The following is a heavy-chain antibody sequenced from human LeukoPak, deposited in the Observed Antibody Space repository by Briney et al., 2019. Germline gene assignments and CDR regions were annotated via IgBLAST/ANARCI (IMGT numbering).Heavy chain of an antibody. CDR2: ISAYNGNT. CDR1: GYTFTSYG. Sequence: ASVKVSCKASGYTFTSYGTSWVRQAPGQGLEWMGWISAYNGNTNYAQKLQGRVTMTTDTSTSTAYMELRSLRSDDTAVYYCARYDSSGSPYYYYGMDVWGQGTTVTVSS. J-gene: IGHJ6*02. D-gene: IGHD3-22*01. V-gene: IGHV1-18*01. CDR3: ARYDSSGSPYYYYGMDV.